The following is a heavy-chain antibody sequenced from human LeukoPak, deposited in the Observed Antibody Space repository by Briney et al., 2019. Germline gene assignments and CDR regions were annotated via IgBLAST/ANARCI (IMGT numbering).Heavy chain of an antibody. CDR2: INHSGST. J-gene: IGHJ5*02. D-gene: IGHD2-15*01. CDR1: GGSFSGYY. V-gene: IGHV4-34*01. CDR3: ARRIGTSGGSRLRWFDP. Sequence: PSETLSLTCAVYGGSFSGYYWSWIRQPPGKGLEWIGEINHSGSTNYNPSLKSRVTISVDTSKNQFSLKLSSVTAADTAVYYCARRIGTSGGSRLRWFDPWGQGTLVTVSS.